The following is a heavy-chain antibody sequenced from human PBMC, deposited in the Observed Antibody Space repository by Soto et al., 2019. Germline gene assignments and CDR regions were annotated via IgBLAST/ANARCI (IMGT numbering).Heavy chain of an antibody. J-gene: IGHJ6*03. CDR1: GFTFSSYG. CDR2: ISYDGSNK. CDR3: AAQPYYYYYMDV. Sequence: QVQLVESGGGVVQPGRSLRLSCAASGFTFSSYGMHWVRQAPGKGLEWVAVISYDGSNKYYADSVKGRFTISRDNSKNTLYLQMNSLRAEDTAVYYCAAQPYYYYYMDVWGKGTTVTVSS. D-gene: IGHD2-2*01. V-gene: IGHV3-30*03.